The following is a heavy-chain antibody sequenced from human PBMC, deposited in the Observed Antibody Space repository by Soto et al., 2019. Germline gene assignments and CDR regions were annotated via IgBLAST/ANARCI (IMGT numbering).Heavy chain of an antibody. CDR3: ARGGRGYSYGYHFDY. J-gene: IGHJ4*02. CDR2: IIPIFGTA. V-gene: IGHV1-69*13. Sequence: ASVKVSCKASGGTFSSYAISWVRQAPGQGLEWMGGIIPIFGTANYAQKFQGRVTITADESTSTAYMELSSLRSGDTAVYYCARGGRGYSYGYHFDYWGQGTLVTVSS. D-gene: IGHD5-18*01. CDR1: GGTFSSYA.